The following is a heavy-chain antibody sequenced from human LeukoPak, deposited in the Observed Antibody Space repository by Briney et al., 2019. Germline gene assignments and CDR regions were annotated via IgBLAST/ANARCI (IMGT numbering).Heavy chain of an antibody. D-gene: IGHD3-9*01. CDR1: GGSISSGDYY. Sequence: PSETLSLTCTVSGGSISSGDYYWSSIRQPPGKGLEWIGYIFYSGSTYYNPSLKSRLTISVDTSKNQFSLKLSSVTAGDTAVYYCARGYYDVLTNYPKNFDQWGQGTLVTVSS. CDR2: IFYSGST. J-gene: IGHJ4*02. V-gene: IGHV4-30-4*01. CDR3: ARGYYDVLTNYPKNFDQ.